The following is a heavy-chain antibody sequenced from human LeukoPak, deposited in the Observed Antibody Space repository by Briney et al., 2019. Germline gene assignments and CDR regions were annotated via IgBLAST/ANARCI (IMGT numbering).Heavy chain of an antibody. CDR2: MSSSDDGR. J-gene: IGHJ4*02. Sequence: GGSLRLSCATSGFSFSSYAMNWVRQAPGKGLEWVSAMSSSDDGRYYAASVRGRFTISRDTSRSTLYLQMNSLRAEDAAVYYCAKAPVTSCRGAFCYPFDYWGQGTLVTVSS. CDR3: AKAPVTSCRGAFCYPFDY. V-gene: IGHV3-23*01. CDR1: GFSFSSYA. D-gene: IGHD2-15*01.